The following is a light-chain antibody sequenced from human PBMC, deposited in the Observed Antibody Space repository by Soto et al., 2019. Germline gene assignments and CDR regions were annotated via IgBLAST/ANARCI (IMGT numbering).Light chain of an antibody. CDR3: QQYNSYPWT. V-gene: IGKV1-5*01. CDR1: QSISSW. J-gene: IGKJ1*01. Sequence: DIQMTQSPSTLSASVGDRVTLNCRASQSISSWLAWYQQRPGKAPKLLIYDASSLESGVPSRFSGSASGSEFTLTISSLQPDDSATYYCQQYNSYPWTFGQGTKVEIK. CDR2: DAS.